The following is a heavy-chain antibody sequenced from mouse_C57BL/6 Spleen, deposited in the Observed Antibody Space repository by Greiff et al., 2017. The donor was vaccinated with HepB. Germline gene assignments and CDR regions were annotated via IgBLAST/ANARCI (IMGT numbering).Heavy chain of an antibody. CDR3: ARVITTVFDY. D-gene: IGHD1-1*01. CDR2: ISYDGSN. V-gene: IGHV3-6*01. CDR1: GYSITSGYY. Sequence: VQLQQSGPGLVKPSQSLSLTCSVTGYSITSGYYWNWIRQFPGNKLEWMGYISYDGSNNYNPSLKNRISITRDTSKNQFFLKLNSVTTEDTATYYCARVITTVFDYWGQGTTLTVSS. J-gene: IGHJ2*01.